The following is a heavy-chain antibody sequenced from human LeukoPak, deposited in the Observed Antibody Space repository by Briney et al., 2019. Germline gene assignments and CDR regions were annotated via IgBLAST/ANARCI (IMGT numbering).Heavy chain of an antibody. V-gene: IGHV3-30*04. D-gene: IGHD3-22*01. CDR2: ISYDGSNK. CDR3: AREGDYYDSSGLYYFDY. J-gene: IGHJ4*02. Sequence: GGSLRLSCAASGFTFSSYAMHWVRQAPGKGLEWVAVISYDGSNKYYADSVKGRFTISRDNSKNTLYLQMNSLRAEDTAVYYCAREGDYYDSSGLYYFDYWGQGTLVTVSS. CDR1: GFTFSSYA.